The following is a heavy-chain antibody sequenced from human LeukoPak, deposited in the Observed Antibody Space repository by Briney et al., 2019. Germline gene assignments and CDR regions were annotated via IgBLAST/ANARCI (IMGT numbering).Heavy chain of an antibody. CDR2: IYSGGST. CDR3: ATGSYGYGGALNY. D-gene: IGHD5-18*01. Sequence: GGSLRLSCAASGFTVSSNYMSWVRQAPGKGLEWVSVIYSGGSTYYADSVKGRFTISRDNSKNTLYLQMNSLRAEDTAVYYCATGSYGYGGALNYWGQGTLVTVSS. V-gene: IGHV3-53*01. J-gene: IGHJ4*02. CDR1: GFTVSSNY.